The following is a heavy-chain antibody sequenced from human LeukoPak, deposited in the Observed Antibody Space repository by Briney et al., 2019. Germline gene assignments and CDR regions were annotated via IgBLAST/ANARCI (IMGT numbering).Heavy chain of an antibody. CDR3: ARSRRDGYNYYFDY. D-gene: IGHD5-24*01. Sequence: PGGSLRLSCAASGFTFSDYYMSWLRQAPGKGLEWVSYISSSGSTIYYADSVKGRFTISRDNAKNSLYLQMNSLRAEDTAVYYCARSRRDGYNYYFDYWGQGTLVTVSS. J-gene: IGHJ4*02. V-gene: IGHV3-11*01. CDR2: ISSSGSTI. CDR1: GFTFSDYY.